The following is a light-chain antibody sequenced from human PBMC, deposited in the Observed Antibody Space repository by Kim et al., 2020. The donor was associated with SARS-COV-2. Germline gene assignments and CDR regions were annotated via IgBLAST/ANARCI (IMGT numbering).Light chain of an antibody. CDR1: KLGDKY. V-gene: IGLV3-1*01. CDR2: QDN. Sequence: SYELTQPPSVSVSPGQTASITCSGDKLGDKYAYWYQQKPGHSPVVVVYQDNKRPSGIPERFSGSNSGNTATLTISGTQAMDEADYYCQAWDSSTAEFGGGTQLTVL. CDR3: QAWDSSTAE. J-gene: IGLJ3*02.